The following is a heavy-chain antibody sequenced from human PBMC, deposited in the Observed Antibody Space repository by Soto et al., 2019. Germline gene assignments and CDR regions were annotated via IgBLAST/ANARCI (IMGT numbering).Heavy chain of an antibody. CDR1: RFSAAW. D-gene: IGHD6-19*01. CDR3: ATAPYSSGPT. CDR2: IKPKSEGETA. Sequence: EMQLVQSGGGLVKPGGSLRLSCVASRFSAAWLNWIRQAPGKGLEWVGRIKPKSEGETADYTAPVRGRFTISRDDSQNTLHLQMDSLKTEDTAVYYCATAPYSSGPTWGLGVLVTVSS. J-gene: IGHJ4*02. V-gene: IGHV3-15*07.